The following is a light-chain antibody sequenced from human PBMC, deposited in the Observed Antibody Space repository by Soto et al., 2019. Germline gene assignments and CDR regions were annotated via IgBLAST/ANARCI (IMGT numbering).Light chain of an antibody. V-gene: IGKV3-20*01. CDR3: QQYGSSPKIT. J-gene: IGKJ5*01. Sequence: EIVLTQSPGTPSLSPGERATLSCRASQSVSSSYLAWYQQKPGQAPRLLIYGASSRATGIPDRFSGSGSGTDFTLTISRLEPEDFAVYYCQQYGSSPKITFGLGTRLEIK. CDR1: QSVSSSY. CDR2: GAS.